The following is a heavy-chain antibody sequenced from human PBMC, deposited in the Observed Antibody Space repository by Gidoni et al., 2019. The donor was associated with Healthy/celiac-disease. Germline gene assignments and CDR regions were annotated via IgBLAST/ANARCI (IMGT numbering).Heavy chain of an antibody. Sequence: QVQLQESGPGLVKPSQTLSLTCTVSGGSISSGGYYWSWIRQHPGKGLEWIGYIYYSGSTYYNPSLKSRITISVDTSKNQLSLKLSSVTAADTAVYYCARLYDSSGYYHFDYWGQGTLVTVSS. CDR3: ARLYDSSGYYHFDY. D-gene: IGHD3-22*01. CDR1: GGSISSGGYY. J-gene: IGHJ4*02. V-gene: IGHV4-31*03. CDR2: IYYSGST.